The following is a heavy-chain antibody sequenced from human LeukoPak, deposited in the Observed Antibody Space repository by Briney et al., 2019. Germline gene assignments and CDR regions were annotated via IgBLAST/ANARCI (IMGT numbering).Heavy chain of an antibody. D-gene: IGHD3-10*01. V-gene: IGHV3-21*04. J-gene: IGHJ4*02. CDR1: GFTFSSYS. CDR2: ISSSSSYI. CDR3: AKDPYFGYLDY. Sequence: GGSLRLSCAASGFTFSSYSMNWVRQAPGRGLEWVSSISSSSSYIYYADSVKGRFTISRDNSKNTLYLQMNSLRAEDTAVYYCAKDPYFGYLDYWGQGTLVTVSS.